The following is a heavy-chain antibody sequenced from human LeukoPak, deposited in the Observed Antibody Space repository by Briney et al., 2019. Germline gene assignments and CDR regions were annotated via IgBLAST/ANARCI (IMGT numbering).Heavy chain of an antibody. CDR2: ISERGGST. J-gene: IGHJ4*02. CDR1: GITLSNYG. Sequence: SGGCLRLSCVVSGITLSNYGMSCVRQSPGKGLEWGSGISERGGSTNYADSVKGRFINSRDTSKNTVYLQMNSLRVEDTAVYFCAKRGIVIRAVIIIGFHKEAYYFDYWGQGILVTVSS. D-gene: IGHD3-10*01. CDR3: AKRGIVIRAVIIIGFHKEAYYFDY. V-gene: IGHV3-23*01.